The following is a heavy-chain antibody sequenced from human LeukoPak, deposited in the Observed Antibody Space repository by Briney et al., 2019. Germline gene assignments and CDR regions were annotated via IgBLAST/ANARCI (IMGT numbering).Heavy chain of an antibody. Sequence: SETLSLTCTVSGVSISSYFWTWLRQPPGKGLEWVGYIYYSGSAYYNPSLKSRLTLSVDTSKNQFSLKLSSVTAADTAVYYCARETPGSSSWYLSKYYFDYWGQGTLVTVSS. V-gene: IGHV4-59*12. CDR1: GVSISSYF. CDR2: IYYSGSA. J-gene: IGHJ4*02. D-gene: IGHD6-13*01. CDR3: ARETPGSSSWYLSKYYFDY.